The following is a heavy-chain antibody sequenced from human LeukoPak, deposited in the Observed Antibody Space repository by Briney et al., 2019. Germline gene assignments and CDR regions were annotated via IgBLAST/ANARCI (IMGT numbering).Heavy chain of an antibody. Sequence: GRSLRLSCAASGFTFDDYAMHWVRQAPGKGLELVSGIRWNNGSIGYADSVKGRFTISRDNAKNSLYLQMNSLGAEDTALYYCAKDMLNGRVYGSSSPAYFDLWGRGTLVTVSS. CDR3: AKDMLNGRVYGSSSPAYFDL. J-gene: IGHJ2*01. D-gene: IGHD6-6*01. CDR2: IRWNNGSI. V-gene: IGHV3-9*01. CDR1: GFTFDDYA.